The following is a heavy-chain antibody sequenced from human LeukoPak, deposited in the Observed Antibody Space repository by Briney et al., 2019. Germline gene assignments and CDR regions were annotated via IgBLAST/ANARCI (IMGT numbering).Heavy chain of an antibody. D-gene: IGHD3-10*01. CDR1: GFTLDDYA. CDR3: AKDGNTYYYGSGSYYNGNFDY. J-gene: IGHJ4*02. CDR2: ISGDGGST. Sequence: PGGSLRLSCAASGFTLDDYAMHWVRHAPGKGLEWVSLISGDGGSTYYADSVKGRFTISRDNSKNSLYLQMNSLRTEDTALYYCAKDGNTYYYGSGSYYNGNFDYWGQGTLVTVSS. V-gene: IGHV3-43*02.